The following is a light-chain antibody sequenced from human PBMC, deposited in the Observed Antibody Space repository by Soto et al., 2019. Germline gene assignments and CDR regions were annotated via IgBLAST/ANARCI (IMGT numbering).Light chain of an antibody. CDR2: LGS. Sequence: DIVMTQSPLSLPVTPGEPASISCRSSQSLLHSNGYNYLDWYLQKPGQSPQLLIYLGSNRASGVPDRFSGSGAGTDFTLKISRVEAVDVGVYYCRQAQGTFGQGTKGEIK. V-gene: IGKV2-28*01. J-gene: IGKJ1*01. CDR3: RQAQGT. CDR1: QSLLHSNGYNY.